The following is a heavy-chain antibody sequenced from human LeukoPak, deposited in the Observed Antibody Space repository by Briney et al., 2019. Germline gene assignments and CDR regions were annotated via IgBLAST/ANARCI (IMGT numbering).Heavy chain of an antibody. Sequence: SETLSLTCTVSGGSISSYYWSWIRQPPGKGLEWIGYIYYSGSTNYNPSLKSRVTISVDTSKNQFSLKLSSVTAADTAVYYWARVITMVRGAPGLYYYYYMDVWGKGTTVTVSS. V-gene: IGHV4-59*01. CDR1: GGSISSYY. J-gene: IGHJ6*03. D-gene: IGHD3-10*01. CDR3: ARVITMVRGAPGLYYYYYMDV. CDR2: IYYSGST.